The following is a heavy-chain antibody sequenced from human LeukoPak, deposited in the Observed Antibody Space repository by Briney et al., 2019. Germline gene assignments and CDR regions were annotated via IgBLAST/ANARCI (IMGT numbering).Heavy chain of an antibody. V-gene: IGHV3-33*08. D-gene: IGHD6-19*01. J-gene: IGHJ4*02. CDR2: IWYDGSNR. CDR3: ARDRRALAVATYIIDS. Sequence: PGTSLRLSCAASGFTFSSYAMHWVRQAPGKGLEWVAVIWYDGSNRYYADSVKGRFTISRDNSQNTLYLLMNSLRAEDTAVYYCARDRRALAVATYIIDSWGQGTLVTVSS. CDR1: GFTFSSYA.